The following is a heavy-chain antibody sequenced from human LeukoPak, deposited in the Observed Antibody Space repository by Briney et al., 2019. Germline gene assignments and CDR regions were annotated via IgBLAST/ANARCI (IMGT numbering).Heavy chain of an antibody. V-gene: IGHV1-69*01. Sequence: ASVKVSCKASGGTFSSYAISWVRQAPGQGLEWMGGIIPIFGTANYAQKFQGRVTITADESTSTAYMELSSLRSEDTAVYYCARVTIAVAGFDPWGQGTLVTVSS. CDR1: GGTFSSYA. CDR2: IIPIFGTA. J-gene: IGHJ5*02. D-gene: IGHD6-13*01. CDR3: ARVTIAVAGFDP.